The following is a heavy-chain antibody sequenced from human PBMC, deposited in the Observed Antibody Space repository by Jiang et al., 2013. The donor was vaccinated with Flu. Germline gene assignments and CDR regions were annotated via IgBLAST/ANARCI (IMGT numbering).Heavy chain of an antibody. J-gene: IGHJ4*02. CDR3: ARSSSGYDYSDY. CDR2: INPEDSVV. CDR1: GYNFASFW. Sequence: GAEVKKPGESLNISCKGSGYNFASFWIAWVRQVPGKGLEWMGIINPEDSVVKYSPAFQGQVTISGDKSISTAYLQWRSLKASDTAMYYCARSSSGYDYSDYWGQGTLVTVSS. V-gene: IGHV5-51*01. D-gene: IGHD5-12*01.